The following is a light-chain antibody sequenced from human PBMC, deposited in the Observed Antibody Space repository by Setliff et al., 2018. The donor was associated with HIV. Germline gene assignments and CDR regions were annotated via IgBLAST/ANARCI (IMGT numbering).Light chain of an antibody. CDR2: TNS. V-gene: IGLV1-44*01. J-gene: IGLJ1*01. CDR1: NSNIGTNT. CDR3: ASWDDSLKEYV. Sequence: QSALTQPPSASGTPGQRVTISCSGSNSNIGTNTMNWYQQLPGAAPKLLIYTNSHRPSGVPDRFSGSKSGTSASLAISGLRSEDEADYYCASWDDSLKEYVFGTGTKVTVL.